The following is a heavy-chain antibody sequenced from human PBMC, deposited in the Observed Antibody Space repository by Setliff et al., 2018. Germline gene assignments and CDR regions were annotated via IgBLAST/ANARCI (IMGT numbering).Heavy chain of an antibody. CDR2: INHSGST. CDR3: ARVPHIWFGDLVTFDDAFDV. Sequence: SETLSLTCTVYGGSFSDHFWSWIRQPPGKGLEWIGEINHSGSTNYDPSLKSRVTISVDASENQFSLKLTSVTAADTAVYFCARVPHIWFGDLVTFDDAFDVWGQGTMVTVSS. J-gene: IGHJ3*01. CDR1: GGSFSDHF. D-gene: IGHD3-10*01. V-gene: IGHV4-34*01.